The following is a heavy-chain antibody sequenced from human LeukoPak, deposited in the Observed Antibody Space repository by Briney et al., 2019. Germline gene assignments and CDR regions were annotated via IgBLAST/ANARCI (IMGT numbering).Heavy chain of an antibody. CDR1: GFAFSVYE. J-gene: IGHJ4*01. CDR2: ISSSGGTR. D-gene: IGHD6-19*01. Sequence: GGSLRLSCAASGFAFSVYEMYWVRQAPGKGLEWISYISSSGGTRYYADSVKGRFTISRDNARNSLSLQMNSLRAEDTAVYYCSTLTVASSFDYWGHGALVTVYS. V-gene: IGHV3-48*03. CDR3: STLTVASSFDY.